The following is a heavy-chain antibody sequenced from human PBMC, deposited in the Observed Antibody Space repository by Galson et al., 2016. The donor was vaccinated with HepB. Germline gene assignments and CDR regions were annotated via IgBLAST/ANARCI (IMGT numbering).Heavy chain of an antibody. CDR3: AKNSLRVIVGAADY. CDR1: GFTFSSYG. Sequence: SLRLSCAASGFTFSSYGMHWVRQAPGKGLEWVAVISYDGSNKYYADSVKGRFTISRDISKNTLYLRMNSLRAEDTAVYYCAKNSLRVIVGAADYWGQGTLVTVSS. V-gene: IGHV3-30*18. J-gene: IGHJ4*02. D-gene: IGHD1-26*01. CDR2: ISYDGSNK.